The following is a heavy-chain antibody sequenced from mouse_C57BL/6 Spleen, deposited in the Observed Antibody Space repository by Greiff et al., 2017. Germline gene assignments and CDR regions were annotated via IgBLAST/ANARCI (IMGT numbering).Heavy chain of an antibody. CDR1: GYTFTSYW. D-gene: IGHD1-1*01. V-gene: IGHV1-50*01. CDR2: IDPSDSYT. Sequence: VQLQQPGAELVKPGASVKLSCKASGYTFTSYWMQWVKQRPGQGLEWIGEIDPSDSYTNYNQKFKGKATLTVDTSSSTAYMQLSSLTSEYSAVYYCARRRYYGSSPYFDVWGTGTTVTVSS. CDR3: ARRRYYGSSPYFDV. J-gene: IGHJ1*03.